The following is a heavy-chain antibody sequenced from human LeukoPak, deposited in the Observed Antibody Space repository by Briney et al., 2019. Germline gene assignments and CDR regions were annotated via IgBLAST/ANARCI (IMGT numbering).Heavy chain of an antibody. J-gene: IGHJ6*03. CDR1: GFTFTTYW. CDR2: IKQDGTEK. D-gene: IGHD1-26*01. V-gene: IGHV3-7*01. Sequence: GGSLRLSCAASGFTFTTYWMSWVRQAPGKGLEWVANIKQDGTEKYYVDSVKGRFTISRDNAKNSLYLQMNSLRVEDTAVYYCAREGHSLVGATRYYYYMDVWGKGTTVTVSS. CDR3: AREGHSLVGATRYYYYMDV.